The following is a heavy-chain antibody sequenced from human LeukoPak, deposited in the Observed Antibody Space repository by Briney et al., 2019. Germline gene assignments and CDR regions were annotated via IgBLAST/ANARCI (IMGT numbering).Heavy chain of an antibody. D-gene: IGHD4-11*01. J-gene: IGHJ4*02. Sequence: PGGSLRLSCVTSGFTFSFSGMHWVRQAPGKGLEWVAFIQFDGSNTYYADSVKGRFIISRDNSKSTLHLQMNSLRPEDTAMYYCVKELYDCKIQKCYSHCFGYWGQGTLVTVSS. CDR2: IQFDGSNT. V-gene: IGHV3-30*02. CDR3: VKELYDCKIQKCYSHCFGY. CDR1: GFTFSFSG.